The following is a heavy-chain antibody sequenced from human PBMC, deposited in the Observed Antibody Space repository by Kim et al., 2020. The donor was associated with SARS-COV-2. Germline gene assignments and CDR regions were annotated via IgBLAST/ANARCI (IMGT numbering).Heavy chain of an antibody. V-gene: IGHV3-49*03. D-gene: IGHD3-10*01. J-gene: IGHJ4*02. Sequence: GGSLRLSCTTSGFTFGDYTINWFRRPPGKGLEWVAFIREKRDGGTIPYAASVEGTVTISREDSKSIPQLQLHSLITEDAAVYSCTRGAYGSGDYWGQGTLVTVSA. CDR3: TRGAYGSGDY. CDR1: GFTFGDYT. CDR2: IREKRDGGTI.